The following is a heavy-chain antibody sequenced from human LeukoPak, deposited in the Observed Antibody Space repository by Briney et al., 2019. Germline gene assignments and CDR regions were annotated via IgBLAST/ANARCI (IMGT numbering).Heavy chain of an antibody. CDR2: IYHTGST. J-gene: IGHJ4*02. CDR3: ARRGLSYYYDSSGYHIDY. D-gene: IGHD3-22*01. CDR1: GYSITSGYH. Sequence: SETLSLTCGVSGYSITSGYHWGWTRQPPGKGLEWIGNIYHTGSTYYNPSLKSRVIISVDTSKNQFSLQLSSVTAADTAVYYCARRGLSYYYDSSGYHIDYWGQGTLVTVSS. V-gene: IGHV4-38-2*01.